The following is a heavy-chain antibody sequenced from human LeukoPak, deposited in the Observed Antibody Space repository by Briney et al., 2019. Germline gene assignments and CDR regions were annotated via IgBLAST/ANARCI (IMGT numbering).Heavy chain of an antibody. V-gene: IGHV1-69*13. CDR3: ARLTSGLIEGSWFLDY. Sequence: ASVKVSCKASGGTFSSYAISWVRQAPGQGLEWMGGIIPIFGTANYAQKFQGRVTITADESTSTAYMELSSLRSEDTAVYYCARLTSGLIEGSWFLDYWGQGTLVTVSS. CDR1: GGTFSSYA. CDR2: IIPIFGTA. J-gene: IGHJ4*02. D-gene: IGHD3-10*01.